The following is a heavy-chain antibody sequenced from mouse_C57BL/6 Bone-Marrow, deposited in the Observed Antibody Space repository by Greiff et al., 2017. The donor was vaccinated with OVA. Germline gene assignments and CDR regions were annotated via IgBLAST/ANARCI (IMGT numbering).Heavy chain of an antibody. CDR1: GYTFTDYY. CDR2: IGPGSGST. D-gene: IGHD2-2*01. J-gene: IGHJ4*01. CDR3: ARRDGYDTNYYAMDY. V-gene: IGHV1-77*01. Sequence: VQLQQSGAVLVKPGASVKISCKASGYTFTDYYINWVKQRPGQGLEWIGKIGPGSGSTYYNEKFKGKATLTADKSSSTAYMQLSSLTSEDSAVYFCARRDGYDTNYYAMDYWGQGTSVTVSS.